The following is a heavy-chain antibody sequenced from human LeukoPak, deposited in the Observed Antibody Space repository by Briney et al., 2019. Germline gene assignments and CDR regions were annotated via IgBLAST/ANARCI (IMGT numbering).Heavy chain of an antibody. D-gene: IGHD3-22*01. CDR3: ARELMGLTMIVVVNPIDY. V-gene: IGHV3-21*01. Sequence: GGSLRLSCAASGFTFSSYIMNWVRQAPGKGLEWVSSISSTSSYIDYAHSVNVRLTISRDNANNSLFLKMNSLRAEDTAVYYCARELMGLTMIVVVNPIDYWGQGTLVTVSS. CDR1: GFTFSSYI. CDR2: ISSTSSYI. J-gene: IGHJ4*02.